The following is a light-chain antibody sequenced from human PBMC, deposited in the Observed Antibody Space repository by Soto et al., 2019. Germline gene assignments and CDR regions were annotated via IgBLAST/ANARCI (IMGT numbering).Light chain of an antibody. J-gene: IGKJ1*01. V-gene: IGKV1-27*01. Sequence: DIQMTQSPSSLSASVGDRVSITCRASQGIANYLAWYQQKPGKPPKLLIYAASTLQPGVPSRFRGSGSGTDFTPNINSLQPEDIATYYCQRYNNGRTFGQGTKVDIK. CDR1: QGIANY. CDR3: QRYNNGRT. CDR2: AAS.